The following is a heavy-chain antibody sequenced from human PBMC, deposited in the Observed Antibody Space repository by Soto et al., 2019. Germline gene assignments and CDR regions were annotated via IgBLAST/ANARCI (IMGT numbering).Heavy chain of an antibody. V-gene: IGHV1-69*01. J-gene: IGHJ6*02. CDR2: IIPIFGTA. Sequence: QVQLVQSGAEVKKPGSSVKVSCKASGGTFSSYAISWVRQAPGQGLEWMGGIIPIFGTANYAQKFQGRVTITADESTSTAYMGLSSLRSEDTAVYYCARDTRTGHSSGWYVRRGPSSGYYYDMDVWGQGTTVTVSS. CDR1: GGTFSSYA. D-gene: IGHD6-19*01. CDR3: ARDTRTGHSSGWYVRRGPSSGYYYDMDV.